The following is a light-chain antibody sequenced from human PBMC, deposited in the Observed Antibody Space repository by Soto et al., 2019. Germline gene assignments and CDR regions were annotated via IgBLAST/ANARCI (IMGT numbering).Light chain of an antibody. V-gene: IGKV1-5*03. CDR3: QHYSTYSA. J-gene: IGKJ1*01. CDR1: QTISSW. Sequence: DIQMTQSPSTLSGSVGDRVTITFRASQTISSWLAWYQQKPGKAPKLLIYKASTLRSGVPSRFSGSGSGTEFTLTISSLQPDDFATYYCQHYSTYSAFGQGTKVDI. CDR2: KAS.